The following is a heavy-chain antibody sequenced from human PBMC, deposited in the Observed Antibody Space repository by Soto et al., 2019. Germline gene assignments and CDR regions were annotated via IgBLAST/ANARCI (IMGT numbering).Heavy chain of an antibody. J-gene: IGHJ4*02. CDR2: LYSVGNT. CDR1: ECTGADNG. CDR3: ALRRVAYAAF. V-gene: IGHV3-53*01. Sequence: VGSQRVSWGGAECTGADNGRSWVRPAPGKGLEWVSILYSVGNTYYADSVEGRFTISRDGSKNTLYLHMNSLRAEDTAVYYCALRRVAYAAFWGQGTRVPVSS. D-gene: IGHD2-2*01.